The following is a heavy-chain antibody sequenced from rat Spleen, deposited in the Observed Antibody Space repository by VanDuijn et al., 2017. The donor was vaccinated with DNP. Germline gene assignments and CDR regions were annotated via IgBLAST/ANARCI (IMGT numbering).Heavy chain of an antibody. V-gene: IGHV5S23*01. CDR2: ISTVGDNT. CDR1: GFTFSDYN. Sequence: EVQLVETGGGLVQAGRSLKLSCAASGFTFSDYNMAWVRQAPTKGLEWVASISTVGDNTYYRNSVQGRFTVSRDNAKSTLYLQMDSLRSEDTATYYCARHRTIAAIFDYWGQGVMVTVSS. D-gene: IGHD1-2*01. J-gene: IGHJ2*01. CDR3: ARHRTIAAIFDY.